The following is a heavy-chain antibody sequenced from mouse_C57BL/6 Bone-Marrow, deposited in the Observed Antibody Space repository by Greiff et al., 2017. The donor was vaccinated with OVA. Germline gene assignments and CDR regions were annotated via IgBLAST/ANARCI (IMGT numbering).Heavy chain of an antibody. J-gene: IGHJ3*01. CDR1: GYTFTSYW. V-gene: IGHV1-64*01. D-gene: IGHD1-1*01. Sequence: VQLQQPGAELVKPGASVKLSCKASGYTFTSYWMHWVKQRPGQGLEWIGMIHPNSGRTNYNEKFKSKATLTVAKSSSTAYMQLSSLTSEDSAVYDCARDCSSRVADWGQGTLVTVAA. CDR3: ARDCSSRVAD. CDR2: IHPNSGRT.